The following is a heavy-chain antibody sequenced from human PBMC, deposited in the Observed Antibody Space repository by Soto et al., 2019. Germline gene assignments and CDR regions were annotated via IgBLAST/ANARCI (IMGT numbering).Heavy chain of an antibody. V-gene: IGHV1-69*13. CDR2: IIPIFGTA. CDR3: AGMVRGVIVATNWFDP. Sequence: ASVKVSCKASGGTFSSYAISWVRQAPGQGLEWMGGIIPIFGTANYAQKFQGRVTITADESTSTAYMELSSLRSEDTAVYYCAGMVRGVIVATNWFDPWGQGTLVTVSS. J-gene: IGHJ5*02. CDR1: GGTFSSYA. D-gene: IGHD3-10*01.